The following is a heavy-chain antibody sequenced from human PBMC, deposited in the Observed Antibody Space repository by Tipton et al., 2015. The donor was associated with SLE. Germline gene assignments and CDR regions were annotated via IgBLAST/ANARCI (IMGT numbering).Heavy chain of an antibody. V-gene: IGHV3-20*04. CDR1: GFTFDDYG. Sequence: GSLRLSCIVSGFTFDDYGMSWVRQAPGKGLEWVSGINWNGGSTGYVDSVKGRFTISRDNAKNSLYLQMNSLRAEDTALYYCARELLWFRDLSSFDYWGQGTLVTVSS. D-gene: IGHD3-10*01. J-gene: IGHJ4*02. CDR2: INWNGGST. CDR3: ARELLWFRDLSSFDY.